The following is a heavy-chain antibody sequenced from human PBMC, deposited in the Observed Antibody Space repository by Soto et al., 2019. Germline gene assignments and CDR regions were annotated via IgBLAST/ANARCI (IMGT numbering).Heavy chain of an antibody. J-gene: IGHJ6*02. CDR1: GFTFNGSA. Sequence: HPGWSLRLSCAASGFTFNGSAMHCVRQASGKGLEWVGRIRSKANSYAPAYAASVKGRFTISRDDSKKTAYLQMNSLKTEDTAVYYCSTEGDLRDYYYYYGRDVWGQGPTVTVS. D-gene: IGHD1-26*01. CDR3: STEGDLRDYYYYYGRDV. CDR2: IRSKANSYAP. V-gene: IGHV3-73*01.